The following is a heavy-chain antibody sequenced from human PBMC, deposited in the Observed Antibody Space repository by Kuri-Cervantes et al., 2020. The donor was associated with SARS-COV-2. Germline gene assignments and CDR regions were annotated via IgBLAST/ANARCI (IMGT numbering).Heavy chain of an antibody. Sequence: GESLKISCAASGFTFSSYAMSWVRQAPGKGLEWVSAISGSGGSTYYADSVKGRFTISRDNSKNTLYLQINSPRAEDTAVYYCTTDRVYDYVWGSYCLVDYWGQGTLVTVSS. J-gene: IGHJ4*02. CDR1: GFTFSSYA. CDR3: TTDRVYDYVWGSYCLVDY. CDR2: ISGSGGST. V-gene: IGHV3-23*01. D-gene: IGHD3-16*01.